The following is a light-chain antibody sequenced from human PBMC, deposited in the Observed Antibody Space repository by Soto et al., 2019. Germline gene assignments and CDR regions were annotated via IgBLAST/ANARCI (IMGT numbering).Light chain of an antibody. J-gene: IGKJ1*01. Sequence: EIVLTQSPGTLSLSPGERATLSCRASQTVSSVHLAWYQQKPGQAPRLFIYGASSRATCIPDRFSSSGSGTDFTLTISRLEPEDFAVYYCQQYDNSLWTFGQGTKVDIK. CDR1: QTVSSVH. CDR3: QQYDNSLWT. CDR2: GAS. V-gene: IGKV3-20*01.